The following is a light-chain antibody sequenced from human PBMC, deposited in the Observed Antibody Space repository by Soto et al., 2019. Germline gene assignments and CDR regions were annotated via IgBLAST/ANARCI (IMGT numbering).Light chain of an antibody. Sequence: EIVMTQSPATLSVSPGERATLSCRASQSVSSNLAWYQQKPGQAPRLLIYGASTRATGIPAKFSGSGSGTEFTLTISSMQSEDFAVDYCQQYNNWPPRYTVGQGTKLEIK. CDR1: QSVSSN. CDR2: GAS. J-gene: IGKJ2*01. CDR3: QQYNNWPPRYT. V-gene: IGKV3D-15*01.